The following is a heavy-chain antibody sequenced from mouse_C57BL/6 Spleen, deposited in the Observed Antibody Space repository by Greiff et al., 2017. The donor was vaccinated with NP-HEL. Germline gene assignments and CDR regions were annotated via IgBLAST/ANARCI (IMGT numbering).Heavy chain of an antibody. J-gene: IGHJ2*01. CDR3: ARRGQKGYFDY. CDR1: GYTFTDYY. Sequence: EVQLQQSGPELVKPGASVKISCKASGYTFTDYYMNWVKQSHGKSLEWIGDINPNNGGTSYNQKFKGKATLTVDKSSSTAYMELRSLTSEDSAVYYCARRGQKGYFDYWGQGTTLTVSS. V-gene: IGHV1-26*01. CDR2: INPNNGGT.